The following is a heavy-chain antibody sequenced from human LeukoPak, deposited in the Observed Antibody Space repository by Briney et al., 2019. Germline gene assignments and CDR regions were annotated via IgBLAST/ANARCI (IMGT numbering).Heavy chain of an antibody. CDR3: ASDRGYSGYEY. Sequence: SSETLSLTCTVSGGAISSYYRSWIRQPPGKGLEWIGYIYYSGSTNYNPSLKSRVTISVDTSKNQCSLKLSSVTAADTAVYYCASDRGYSGYEYWGQGTLVTASS. V-gene: IGHV4-59*01. D-gene: IGHD5-12*01. CDR1: GGAISSYY. CDR2: IYYSGST. J-gene: IGHJ4*02.